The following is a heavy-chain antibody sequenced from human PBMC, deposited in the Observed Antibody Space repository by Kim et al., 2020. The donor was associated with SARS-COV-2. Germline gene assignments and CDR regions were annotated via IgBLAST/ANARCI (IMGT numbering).Heavy chain of an antibody. CDR3: ARGSSANGWQWLAYYYYGMDV. D-gene: IGHD6-19*01. CDR1: GFTFSSYG. CDR2: IWYDGSNK. Sequence: GGSLRLSCAASGFTFSSYGMHWVRQAPGKGLEWVAVIWYDGSNKYYADSVKGRFTISRDNSKNTLYLQMNSLRAEDTAVYYCARGSSANGWQWLAYYYYGMDVWGQGTTVTVSS. J-gene: IGHJ6*02. V-gene: IGHV3-33*01.